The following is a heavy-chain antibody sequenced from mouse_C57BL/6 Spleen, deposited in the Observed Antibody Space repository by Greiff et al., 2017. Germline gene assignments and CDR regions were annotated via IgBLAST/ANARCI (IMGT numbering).Heavy chain of an antibody. CDR1: GYTFTSYW. CDR2: IDPSDSYT. J-gene: IGHJ3*01. V-gene: IGHV1-50*01. CDR3: ARFHYYGSSPSWFAY. Sequence: QVQLQQPGAELVKPGASVKLSCKASGYTFTSYWMQWVKQRPGQGLEWIGEIDPSDSYTNYNQKLKGKATLTVDTSSSTAYMQLSSLTSEDSAVYYCARFHYYGSSPSWFAYWGQGTLVTVSA. D-gene: IGHD1-1*01.